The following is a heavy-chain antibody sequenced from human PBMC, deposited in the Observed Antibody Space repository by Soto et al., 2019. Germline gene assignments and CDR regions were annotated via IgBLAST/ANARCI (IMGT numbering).Heavy chain of an antibody. J-gene: IGHJ6*02. V-gene: IGHV1-18*01. Sequence: SVKVSFKPSGSTFTRYFITCVRQAPGQGLEWVGRMSAYNGNTNYGKMFQGRVTLTTDTSTSTGHLELRSLRSDDTAVYFCARQNYYSGMDVWGQGTTVTVSS. CDR2: MSAYNGNT. CDR1: GSTFTRYF. CDR3: ARQNYYSGMDV.